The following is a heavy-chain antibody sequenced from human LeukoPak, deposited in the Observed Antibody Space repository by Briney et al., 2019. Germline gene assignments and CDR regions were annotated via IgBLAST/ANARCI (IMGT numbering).Heavy chain of an antibody. CDR3: ARAEPLWFGEFDY. V-gene: IGHV1-2*02. CDR1: VYTFTGYY. J-gene: IGHJ4*02. CDR2: LNPNSGGT. Sequence: ASVKVSCKASVYTFTGYYMHWVRQAPGQGLEWMGWLNPNSGGTNYAQKCQGRVTMTRDTSISTAYMELSRLRSDDTAVYYCARAEPLWFGEFDYWGQGTLVTVSS. D-gene: IGHD3-10*01.